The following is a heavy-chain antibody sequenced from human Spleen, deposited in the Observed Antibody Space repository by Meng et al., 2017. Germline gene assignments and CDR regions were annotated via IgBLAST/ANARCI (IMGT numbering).Heavy chain of an antibody. CDR3: AKGTPGRSYCDY. CDR2: LGAHPGDT. J-gene: IGHJ4*02. V-gene: IGHV1-18*01. Sequence: QVRPVQAAPEVKQPGASLNVSCKASDYTFIGYGVCWVRQAPGQGLEWMAWLGAHPGDTSFAPKFLGRVTVTADTATATAYMELRSLRSDDTAVYYCAKGTPGRSYCDYWGLGPLVTVSS. D-gene: IGHD3-10*01. CDR1: DYTFIGYG.